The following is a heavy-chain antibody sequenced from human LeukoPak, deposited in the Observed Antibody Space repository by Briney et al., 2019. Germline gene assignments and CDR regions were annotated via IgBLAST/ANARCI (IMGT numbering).Heavy chain of an antibody. Sequence: GGSLRLPCAVSGFTFSGFWMSWSRQAPGKGLEWVASINSDGSEGYYADVVKGRFTISRDNAKNSLYLQINSLRAEDTAVYYCARSSYSSSSSVWGQGTMVTVSS. V-gene: IGHV3-7*03. CDR2: INSDGSEG. CDR1: GFTFSGFW. J-gene: IGHJ3*01. CDR3: ARSSYSSSSSV. D-gene: IGHD6-6*01.